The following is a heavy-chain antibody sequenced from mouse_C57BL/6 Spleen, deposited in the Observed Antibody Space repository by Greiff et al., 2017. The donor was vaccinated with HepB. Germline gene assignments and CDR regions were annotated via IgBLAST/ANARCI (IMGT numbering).Heavy chain of an antibody. D-gene: IGHD2-4*01. Sequence: VQLQQSGAELVRPGASVTLSCKASGYTFTDYEMHWVKQTPVHGLEWIGAIDPETGGTAYNQKFKGKAILTADKSSSTAYMELRSLTSEDSAVYYCTYGYEYDDFDYWGQGTTLTVSS. V-gene: IGHV1-15*01. CDR2: IDPETGGT. CDR3: TYGYEYDDFDY. J-gene: IGHJ2*01. CDR1: GYTFTDYE.